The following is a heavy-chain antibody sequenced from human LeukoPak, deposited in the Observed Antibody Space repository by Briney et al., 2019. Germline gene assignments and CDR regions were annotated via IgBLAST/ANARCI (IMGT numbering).Heavy chain of an antibody. CDR2: ITSDSVTM. D-gene: IGHD2-15*01. Sequence: GGSLRLSCAASGFTFSSYSMNWVRQAPGQGLEWVSYITSDSVTMFYADSVKGRFTISRDNSKNTLYLQMNSLRAEDTAVYYCAKDSYHCSGGSCYSQAQVFQHWGQGTLVTVSS. CDR3: AKDSYHCSGGSCYSQAQVFQH. J-gene: IGHJ1*01. CDR1: GFTFSSYS. V-gene: IGHV3-48*01.